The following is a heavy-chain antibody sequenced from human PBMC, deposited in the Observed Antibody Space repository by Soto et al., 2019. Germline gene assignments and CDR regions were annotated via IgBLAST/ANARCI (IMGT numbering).Heavy chain of an antibody. J-gene: IGHJ4*02. CDR1: GYTFTSYA. D-gene: IGHD3-22*01. Sequence: ASVKVSCKASGYTFTSYAMHWVRQAPGQRLEWMGWINAGNGNTKYSQKFQGRVTITRDTSASTAYMELSSLRSEDTAVYYCARRSSSGYSFDYWGQGTLVTVSS. CDR3: ARRSSSGYSFDY. V-gene: IGHV1-3*01. CDR2: INAGNGNT.